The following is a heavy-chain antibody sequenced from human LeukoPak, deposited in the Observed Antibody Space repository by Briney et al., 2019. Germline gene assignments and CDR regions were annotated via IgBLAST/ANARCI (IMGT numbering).Heavy chain of an antibody. Sequence: PGGSLRLSCAASGFTFSSYSMNWVRQAPGQGLEWVSSISSSSSYIYYADSVKGRFTSSRNNAKNSLYMQMNSLRAEDTAVYYCARESFAARWDWGQGALVTVSS. J-gene: IGHJ4*02. CDR1: GFTFSSYS. CDR3: ARESFAARWD. D-gene: IGHD6-6*01. V-gene: IGHV3-21*01. CDR2: ISSSSSYI.